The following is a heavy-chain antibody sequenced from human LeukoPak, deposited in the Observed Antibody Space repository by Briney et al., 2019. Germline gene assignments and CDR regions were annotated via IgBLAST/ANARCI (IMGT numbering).Heavy chain of an antibody. CDR3: TRESGAFSPFGF. CDR1: GGSILTTNW. J-gene: IGHJ4*02. V-gene: IGHV4-4*02. D-gene: IGHD1-26*01. CDR2: VHLSGVS. Sequence: SETLSLTCAVSGGSILTTNWWSWVRQPPGKGLEWIGEVHLSGVSNYNPSLKSRVNMSIDKSKNQLSLELTSVTAADTAIYYCTRESGAFSPFGFWGQGTLVTVSS.